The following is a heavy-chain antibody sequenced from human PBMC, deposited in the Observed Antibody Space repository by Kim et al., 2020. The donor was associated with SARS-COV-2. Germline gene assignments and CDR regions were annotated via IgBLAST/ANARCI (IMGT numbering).Heavy chain of an antibody. CDR1: GFTFSSYA. CDR2: ISYDGSNK. CDR3: ARDQASVYGSYLKGWYYYYGMDV. V-gene: IGHV3-30*04. D-gene: IGHD1-26*01. Sequence: GGSLRLSCAASGFTFSSYAMHWVRQAPGKGLEWVAVISYDGSNKYYADSVKGRFTISRDNSKNTLYLQMNSLRAEDTAVYYCARDQASVYGSYLKGWYYYYGMDVWGQGTTVTVSS. J-gene: IGHJ6*02.